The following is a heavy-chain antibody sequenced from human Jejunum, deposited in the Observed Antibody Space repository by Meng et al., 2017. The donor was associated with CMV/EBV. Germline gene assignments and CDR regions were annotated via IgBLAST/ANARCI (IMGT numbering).Heavy chain of an antibody. V-gene: IGHV3-11*06. CDR3: ASSGAEHSSGWFPSRLYS. CDR2: ISGSSSAT. J-gene: IGHJ4*02. D-gene: IGHD6-19*01. Sequence: QVQLVESGGGLVKPGGSLRLSCVASGFRFSDYYMNWIRQAPGKGLEWISHISGSSSATNYADSVKGRFTISRDNSKNSLYLQMNTLRAEDTAVYYCASSGAEHSSGWFPSRLYSWGQGILVTVST. CDR1: GFRFSDYY.